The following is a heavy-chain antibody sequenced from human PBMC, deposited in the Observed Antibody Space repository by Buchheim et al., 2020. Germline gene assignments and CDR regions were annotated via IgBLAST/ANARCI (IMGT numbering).Heavy chain of an antibody. V-gene: IGHV4-34*01. J-gene: IGHJ4*02. CDR1: GGSFSGYY. CDR3: ARAYYYDSSGYHDFDY. CDR2: INHSGST. D-gene: IGHD3-22*01. Sequence: QVQLQQWGAGLLKPSETLSLTCAVYGGSFSGYYWSWIRQPPGKGLEWIGEINHSGSTNYNPSLKSRVTISVDTSKNQFSLKLSSVTAADTAVYYCARAYYYDSSGYHDFDYWGQGTL.